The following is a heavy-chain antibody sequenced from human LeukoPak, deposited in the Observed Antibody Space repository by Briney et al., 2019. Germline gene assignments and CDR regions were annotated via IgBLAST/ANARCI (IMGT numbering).Heavy chain of an antibody. Sequence: PEGSLTLSCAASGFTFSSYAMSWVRQAPGKGLEWVSAISGSGDSTYYSDSVKGRFTISRDNSKNTLYVQMNSLRAEDTAVYYCAKPLVSDYYDSSGYWGYWGQGTLVTVSS. CDR1: GFTFSSYA. V-gene: IGHV3-23*01. J-gene: IGHJ4*02. CDR2: ISGSGDST. D-gene: IGHD3-22*01. CDR3: AKPLVSDYYDSSGYWGY.